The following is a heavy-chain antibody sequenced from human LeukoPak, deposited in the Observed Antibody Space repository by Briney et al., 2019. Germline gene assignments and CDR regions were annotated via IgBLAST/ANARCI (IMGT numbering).Heavy chain of an antibody. D-gene: IGHD5-18*01. Sequence: GGSLRLSCAASGFTFSSYAMSWVRQAPGKGLEWVSVISGSGGSTYYADSVKGRFTISRDNSKNTLYLQMNSLRAEDMAVYYCAKVVDTAMVQGAFDIWGQGTMVTVSS. CDR1: GFTFSSYA. CDR2: ISGSGGST. CDR3: AKVVDTAMVQGAFDI. J-gene: IGHJ3*02. V-gene: IGHV3-23*01.